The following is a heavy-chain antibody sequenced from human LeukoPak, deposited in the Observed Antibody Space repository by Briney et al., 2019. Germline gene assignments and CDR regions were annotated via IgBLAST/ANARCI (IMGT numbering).Heavy chain of an antibody. CDR2: IYTTGST. D-gene: IGHD6-13*01. CDR3: ARGIAAAAKQGGFDF. V-gene: IGHV4-4*07. J-gene: IGHJ4*02. CDR1: GDSISSYY. Sequence: PSETLSLTCTVSGDSISSYYWSWIRQPAGKGLEWIGRIYTTGSTNYNPSLKSRVTMSVDTSKNHLSLKLSSVTSPDTAVYYCARGIAAAAKQGGFDFWGQGTLVTVSS.